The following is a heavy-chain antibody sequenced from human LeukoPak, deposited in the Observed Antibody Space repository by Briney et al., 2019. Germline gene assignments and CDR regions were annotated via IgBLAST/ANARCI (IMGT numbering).Heavy chain of an antibody. J-gene: IGHJ4*02. Sequence: PSEALSLTCAVYGGSFSGYYWSWIRQPPGKGLEWIGEINHSGSTNYNPSLKSRVTISVDTSKNQFSLKLSSVTAADTAVYYCARPPIIVVVTAIGNYFASGGQGPLVTVS. D-gene: IGHD2-21*02. CDR3: ARPPIIVVVTAIGNYFAS. V-gene: IGHV4-34*01. CDR2: INHSGST. CDR1: GGSFSGYY.